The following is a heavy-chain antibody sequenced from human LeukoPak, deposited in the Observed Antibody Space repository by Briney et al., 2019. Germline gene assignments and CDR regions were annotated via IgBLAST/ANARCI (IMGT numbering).Heavy chain of an antibody. CDR2: ISSSSSYI. V-gene: IGHV3-21*01. CDR1: GFTFSSYS. CDR3: ARDLRRSGSGSYYSWNGMDV. D-gene: IGHD3-10*01. Sequence: GGSLRLSCAASGFTFSSYSMNWVRQAPGKGLEWVSSISSSSSYIYYADSVKGRFTIFRDNAKNSLYLQMNSLRAEDTAVYYCARDLRRSGSGSYYSWNGMDVWGQGTTVTVSS. J-gene: IGHJ6*02.